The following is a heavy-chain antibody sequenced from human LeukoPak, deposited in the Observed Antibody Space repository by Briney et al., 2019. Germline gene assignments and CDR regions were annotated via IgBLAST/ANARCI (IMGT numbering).Heavy chain of an antibody. V-gene: IGHV3-74*01. D-gene: IGHD3-10*02. Sequence: PGGCLRLSCAASGFTFSSHWMHWVRQAPGKGLVWVSRINIDGIVTIYADSVKGPFTISRDNAKNTLDLQMNSLRAEDTAVYYCASSGYYVGKLDYWGQGTLVSVSS. CDR1: GFTFSSHW. CDR3: ASSGYYVGKLDY. J-gene: IGHJ4*02. CDR2: INIDGIVT.